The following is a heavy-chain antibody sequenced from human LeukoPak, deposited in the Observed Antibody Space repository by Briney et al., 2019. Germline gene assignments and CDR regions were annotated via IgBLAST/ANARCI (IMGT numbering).Heavy chain of an antibody. CDR1: GFTFSNYS. Sequence: GGSLRLSCAASGFTFSNYSMNWVRQAPGKGLDWVSGISYSGYSTYYAGSVKGLFHISRDNSKNTVYLKMNSLSAEDTAIYYCAKDVARFSHYFGYWGQGSLVTVSS. CDR2: ISYSGYST. J-gene: IGHJ4*02. CDR3: AKDVARFSHYFGY. D-gene: IGHD3-3*01. V-gene: IGHV3-23*01.